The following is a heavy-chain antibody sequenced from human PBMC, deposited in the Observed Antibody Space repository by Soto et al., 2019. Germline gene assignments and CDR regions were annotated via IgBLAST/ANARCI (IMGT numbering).Heavy chain of an antibody. CDR1: GYSFTSYW. Sequence: PGESLKISCKGSGYSFTSYWISWVRQMPGKGLEWMGRIDPSDSYTNYSPSFQGHATISADKSISTAYLQWSSLKASDTAMYYCARQDSSSWFDYYGMDVWGQGTTVTVSS. CDR3: ARQDSSSWFDYYGMDV. J-gene: IGHJ6*02. D-gene: IGHD6-13*01. V-gene: IGHV5-10-1*01. CDR2: IDPSDSYT.